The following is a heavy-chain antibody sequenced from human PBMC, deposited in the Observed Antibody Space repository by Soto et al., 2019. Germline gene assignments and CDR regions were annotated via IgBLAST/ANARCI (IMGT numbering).Heavy chain of an antibody. Sequence: GGSLRLSCAASGFTFSSYAMSWVRQAPGKGLEWVSAISGSGGSTYYADSVKGRFTISRDNSKNTLYLQMNSLRAEDTAVYYCAKDAIVATIAPYYFDYWGQGTLVNVS. V-gene: IGHV3-23*01. CDR1: GFTFSSYA. CDR2: ISGSGGST. CDR3: AKDAIVATIAPYYFDY. J-gene: IGHJ4*02. D-gene: IGHD5-12*01.